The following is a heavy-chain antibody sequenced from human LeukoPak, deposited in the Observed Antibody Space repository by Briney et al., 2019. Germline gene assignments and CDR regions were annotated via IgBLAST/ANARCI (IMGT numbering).Heavy chain of an antibody. D-gene: IGHD6-19*01. CDR1: GGSFSGYY. CDR3: ARGGHSSGWYVGNRKIYFDY. V-gene: IGHV4-34*01. Sequence: PSETLSLTCAVYGGSFSGYYWSWIRQPPGKGLEWIGEINHSGSTNYYPSLKSRVTISVDTSKNQFSLKLSSVTAADTAVYYCARGGHSSGWYVGNRKIYFDYWGQGTLVTVSS. CDR2: INHSGST. J-gene: IGHJ4*02.